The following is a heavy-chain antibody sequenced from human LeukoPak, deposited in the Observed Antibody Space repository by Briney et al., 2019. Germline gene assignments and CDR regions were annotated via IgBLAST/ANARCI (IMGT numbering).Heavy chain of an antibody. CDR1: GGSFSGYY. V-gene: IGHV4-34*01. CDR2: INHSGST. J-gene: IGHJ6*02. CDR3: ARDNVGSGSSHPAYYYGMDV. D-gene: IGHD3-10*01. Sequence: KPSETLSLTCAVYGGSFSGYYWSWIRQPPGEGLEWIGEINHSGSTNYNPSLKSRVTISVDTSKNQFSLKLSSVTAADTAVYYCARDNVGSGSSHPAYYYGMDVWGQGTTVTVSS.